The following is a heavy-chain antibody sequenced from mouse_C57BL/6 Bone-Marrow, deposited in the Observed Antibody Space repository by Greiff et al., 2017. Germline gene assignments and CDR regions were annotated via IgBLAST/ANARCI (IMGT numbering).Heavy chain of an antibody. CDR3: ARDYYGSSSLWYFDV. Sequence: QVQLKESGAELVKPGASVKISCKASGYAFSSYWMNWVKPRPGKGLEWIGQIYPGDGDTNYNGKFKGKATLTADKSSSTAYMQLGSLTSEDSAVYFCARDYYGSSSLWYFDVWGTGTTVTVSS. CDR2: IYPGDGDT. D-gene: IGHD1-1*01. V-gene: IGHV1-80*01. J-gene: IGHJ1*03. CDR1: GYAFSSYW.